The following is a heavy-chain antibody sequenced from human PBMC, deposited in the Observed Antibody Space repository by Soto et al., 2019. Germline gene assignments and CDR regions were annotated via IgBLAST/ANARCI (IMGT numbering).Heavy chain of an antibody. Sequence: SGGSLRLSCAASGFTFSDYYMSWIRQAPGKGLEWVSYISSSSSYTNYADSVKGRFTISRDNAKNSLYLQMNSLRAEDTAVYYCARARFGTYYYDSSGPSVYYYGMDAWGQGTTVTVSS. CDR1: GFTFSDYY. CDR3: ARARFGTYYYDSSGPSVYYYGMDA. CDR2: ISSSSSYT. D-gene: IGHD3-22*01. V-gene: IGHV3-11*06. J-gene: IGHJ6*02.